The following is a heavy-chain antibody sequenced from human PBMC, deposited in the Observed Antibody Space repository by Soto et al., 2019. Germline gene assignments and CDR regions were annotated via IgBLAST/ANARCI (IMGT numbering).Heavy chain of an antibody. D-gene: IGHD3-22*01. CDR3: ARDPGNYYDSSGYSDY. CDR1: GFTFSSYA. J-gene: IGHJ4*02. CDR2: ISYDGSNK. V-gene: IGHV3-30-3*01. Sequence: PGGSLRLSCSASGFTFSSYAMHWVRQAPGKGLEWVAVISYDGSNKYYADSVKGRFTISRDNSKNTLYLQMNSLRAEDTAVYYCARDPGNYYDSSGYSDYWGQGTLVTVSS.